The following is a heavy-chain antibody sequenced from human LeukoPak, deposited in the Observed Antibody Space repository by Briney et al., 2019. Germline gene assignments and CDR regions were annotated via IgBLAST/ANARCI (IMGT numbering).Heavy chain of an antibody. CDR2: ISSSSSYI. CDR3: ARGGDGYKYYFDY. CDR1: GFTFSKFA. Sequence: PGGSLRLSCAASGFTFSKFALSWVRQAPGKGLEWVSSISSSSSYIYYADSVKGRFTISRDNAKNSLYLQMNSLRAEDTAVYYCARGGDGYKYYFDYWGQGTLVTVSS. J-gene: IGHJ4*02. V-gene: IGHV3-21*01. D-gene: IGHD5-24*01.